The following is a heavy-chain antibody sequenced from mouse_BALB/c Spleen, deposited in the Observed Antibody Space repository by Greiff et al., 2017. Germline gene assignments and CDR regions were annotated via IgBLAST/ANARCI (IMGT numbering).Heavy chain of an antibody. Sequence: QVQLQQSGAELVRPGTSVKVSCKASGYAFTNYLIEWVKQRPGQGLEWIGVINPGSGGTNYNEKFKGKATLTADKSSSTAYMQLSSLTSDDSAVYFCARLTSTVVATDYFDYWGQGTTLTVSS. CDR2: INPGSGGT. D-gene: IGHD1-1*01. CDR3: ARLTSTVVATDYFDY. CDR1: GYAFTNYL. V-gene: IGHV1-54*01. J-gene: IGHJ2*01.